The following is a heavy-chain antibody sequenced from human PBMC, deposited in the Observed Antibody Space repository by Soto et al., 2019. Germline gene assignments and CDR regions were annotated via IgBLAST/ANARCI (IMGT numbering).Heavy chain of an antibody. Sequence: ASVKVSCKASGGTFSSYAISWVRQAPGQGLEWMGGIIPIFGTANYAQKFQGRVTITADESTSTAYMELSSLRSEDTAVYYCASTPLGDYYDSSGLFDYWGQGTLVTVSS. V-gene: IGHV1-69*13. CDR3: ASTPLGDYYDSSGLFDY. CDR1: GGTFSSYA. D-gene: IGHD3-22*01. CDR2: IIPIFGTA. J-gene: IGHJ4*02.